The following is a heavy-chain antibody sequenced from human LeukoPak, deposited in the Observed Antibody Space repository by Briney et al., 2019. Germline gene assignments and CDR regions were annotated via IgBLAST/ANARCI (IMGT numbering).Heavy chain of an antibody. Sequence: SETLSLTCTVSGGSISSYYWSWIRQPPGKGLEWIGYIYYSGSTNYNPSLKSRATISVDTSKNQFSLKLSSVTAADTAVYYCARLAAYCGGDCYPGMDVWGQGTTVTVSS. J-gene: IGHJ6*02. CDR3: ARLAAYCGGDCYPGMDV. CDR2: IYYSGST. V-gene: IGHV4-59*08. D-gene: IGHD2-21*02. CDR1: GGSISSYY.